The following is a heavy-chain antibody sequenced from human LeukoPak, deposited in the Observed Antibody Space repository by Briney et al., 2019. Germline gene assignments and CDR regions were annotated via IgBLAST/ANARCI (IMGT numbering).Heavy chain of an antibody. CDR3: AREDSSGYSGY. V-gene: IGHV3-74*01. CDR2: INSDGTST. CDR1: GFTFSSYW. Sequence: GGSLRLSCAASGFTFSSYWMHWVRQAPGKGLVWVSRINSDGTSTSYADSVKGRFTISRDNAKNTLYLQMNSLRTEDTAVYYCAREDSSGYSGYWGQGTLVTVSS. D-gene: IGHD3-22*01. J-gene: IGHJ4*02.